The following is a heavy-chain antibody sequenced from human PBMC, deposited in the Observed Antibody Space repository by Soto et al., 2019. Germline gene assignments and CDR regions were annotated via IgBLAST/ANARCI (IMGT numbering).Heavy chain of an antibody. CDR3: TIAVAGRGPHYYFDY. CDR2: IYYSGST. Sequence: QVQLQESGPGLVKPSETLSLTCTVSGGSISSYYWSWIRQPPGKGLEWIGYIYYSGSTNYNPSLKSQITISVDTSKNQFSLKLSSVTAADTAVYYCTIAVAGRGPHYYFDYWGQGTLVTVSS. CDR1: GGSISSYY. J-gene: IGHJ4*02. D-gene: IGHD6-19*01. V-gene: IGHV4-59*08.